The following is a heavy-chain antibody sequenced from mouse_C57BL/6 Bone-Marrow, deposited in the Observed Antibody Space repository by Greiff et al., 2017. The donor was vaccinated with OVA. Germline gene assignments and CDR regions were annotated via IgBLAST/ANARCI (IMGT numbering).Heavy chain of an antibody. Sequence: QVQLQQPGAELVKPGASVKMSCKASGYTFTSYCITWVKQRPGQGLEWIGDIYPGSGSINYNEKFKSKATLTVDTSSSTAYMQLSSLTSEDSAVYNCERYCGSSSDYYAMDYWGQGTSVTVSS. CDR1: GYTFTSYC. V-gene: IGHV1-55*01. J-gene: IGHJ4*01. CDR3: ERYCGSSSDYYAMDY. CDR2: IYPGSGSI. D-gene: IGHD1-1*01.